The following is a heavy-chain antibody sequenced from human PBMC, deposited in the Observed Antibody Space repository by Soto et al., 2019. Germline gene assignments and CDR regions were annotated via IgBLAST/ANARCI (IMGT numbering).Heavy chain of an antibody. CDR3: ARVDDVNSIDY. CDR2: IYYSGRT. CDR1: GGSISSGGYS. J-gene: IGHJ4*02. D-gene: IGHD1-20*01. V-gene: IGHV4-31*11. Sequence: SETLSLTCAVSGGSISSGGYSWSWIRQPPGKGLEWIGYIYYSGRTYYNPSLKSRVTISVDTSKNQFSLKLRSVTAADTAVYYCARVDDVNSIDYWGQGTQVTVSS.